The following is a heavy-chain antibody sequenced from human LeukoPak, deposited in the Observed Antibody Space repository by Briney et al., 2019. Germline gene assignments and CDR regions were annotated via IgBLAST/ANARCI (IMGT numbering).Heavy chain of an antibody. J-gene: IGHJ4*02. CDR1: GFIFSR. CDR2: IKLDGSEK. CDR3: AKDVLTVARRGFDS. Sequence: GGSLRLSCAASGFIFSRMSWVRQAPGKGLECVATIKLDGSEKYYADSLKGRFTISRDNAKNSLSLQMNSLRVEDTAIYFCAKDVLTVARRGFDSWGPGTLVTVSS. D-gene: IGHD6-6*01. V-gene: IGHV3-7*01.